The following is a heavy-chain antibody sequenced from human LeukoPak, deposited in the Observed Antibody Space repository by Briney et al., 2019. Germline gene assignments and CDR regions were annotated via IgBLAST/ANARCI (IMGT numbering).Heavy chain of an antibody. J-gene: IGHJ5*02. Sequence: GGSLRLSCAASGFTFNNYWMNWVRQAPGKGLEWVANIKQDGSEKYYVDSVKGRFTISRDNAKNSLYLQMNSLRADDTAVYYCAKHARRGPHWFDPWGQGTLVTVSS. CDR1: GFTFNNYW. D-gene: IGHD2-8*01. V-gene: IGHV3-7*03. CDR2: IKQDGSEK. CDR3: AKHARRGPHWFDP.